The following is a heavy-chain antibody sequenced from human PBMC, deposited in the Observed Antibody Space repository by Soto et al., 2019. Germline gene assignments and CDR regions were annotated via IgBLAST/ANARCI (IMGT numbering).Heavy chain of an antibody. CDR3: ARAGYCGPGCYYYFDY. CDR1: GFTFGSYW. D-gene: IGHD2-21*02. CDR2: IKPDGSAT. Sequence: LRLSCAVSGFTFGSYWMSWVRRIPWKGLEWVAYIKPDGSATYYVDSVKGRFTISRDNAKNSLYLQMNSLRVEDTSVYYCARAGYCGPGCYYYFDYWGQGTLVTVS. V-gene: IGHV3-7*01. J-gene: IGHJ4*02.